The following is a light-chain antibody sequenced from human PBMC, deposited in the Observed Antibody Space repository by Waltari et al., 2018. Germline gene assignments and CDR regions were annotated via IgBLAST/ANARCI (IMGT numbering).Light chain of an antibody. J-gene: IGLJ3*02. CDR2: GNS. V-gene: IGLV1-40*01. Sequence: QSVLRQPPSVSGAPGQRVTISCTGSSPTIGADSHVHWYQHFPGIAPKLLIYGNSRRPSGVSARFSGSKSGASASLAITGLQSEDEADYYCQSFDTSLSGPVFGGGTKLTV. CDR3: QSFDTSLSGPV. CDR1: SPTIGADSH.